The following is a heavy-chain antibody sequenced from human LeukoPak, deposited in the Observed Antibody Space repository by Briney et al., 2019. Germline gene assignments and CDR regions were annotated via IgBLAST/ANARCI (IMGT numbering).Heavy chain of an antibody. CDR2: IYTSGST. Sequence: PSETLSLTCTVSGGSISSYYWSWIRQPAGKGLEWIGRIYTSGSTNYNPSLKSRVTMSVDTSKNPVSLKLSSLTAADTAVYYCARDHTRRYYDILTGHNWFDPWGQGTLVTVSS. D-gene: IGHD3-9*01. CDR1: GGSISSYY. J-gene: IGHJ5*02. V-gene: IGHV4-4*07. CDR3: ARDHTRRYYDILTGHNWFDP.